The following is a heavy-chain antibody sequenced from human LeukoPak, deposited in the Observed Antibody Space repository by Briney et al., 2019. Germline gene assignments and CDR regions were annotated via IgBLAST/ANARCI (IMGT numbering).Heavy chain of an antibody. CDR1: GFTFDNYA. D-gene: IGHD3-16*02. CDR3: ARSGGVITHFDC. CDR2: ITGDGGRT. J-gene: IGHJ4*02. V-gene: IGHV3-43*02. Sequence: GGSLRLSCAASGFTFDNYAMHWVRQAPGKGLEWVSLITGDGGRTYFADFVKGRFTISRDNSRNTLYVEMSSLTAEDTAVYYCARSGGVITHFDCWGRGTLVTVSS.